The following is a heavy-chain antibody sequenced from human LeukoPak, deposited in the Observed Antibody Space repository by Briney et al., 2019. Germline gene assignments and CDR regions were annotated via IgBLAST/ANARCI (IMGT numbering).Heavy chain of an antibody. J-gene: IGHJ3*02. V-gene: IGHV1-2*02. D-gene: IGHD1-7*01. CDR1: GYTFIGYY. Sequence: ASVKVSCKASGYTFIGYYIHWVRQAPGQGLEWMGWINPYSGGTNYAQTFQGRVTMTRDTSISTAYMELIALRSDDTAVYYCARDRTLNSDAFDIWGQGTMVTDSS. CDR2: INPYSGGT. CDR3: ARDRTLNSDAFDI.